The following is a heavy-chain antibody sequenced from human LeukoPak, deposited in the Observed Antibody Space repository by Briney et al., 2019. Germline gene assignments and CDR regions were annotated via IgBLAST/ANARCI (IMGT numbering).Heavy chain of an antibody. Sequence: TGGSLRLSCAASGFIARSNYMNWVRQAPGKGLEWVSAISGSGGSTYYADSVKGRFTISRDSSKNTLYLQMNSLRAEDTAVYYCAKAISVGATTDAADWGQGTLVTVSS. J-gene: IGHJ4*02. V-gene: IGHV3-23*01. CDR2: ISGSGGST. D-gene: IGHD1-26*01. CDR3: AKAISVGATTDAAD. CDR1: GFIARSNY.